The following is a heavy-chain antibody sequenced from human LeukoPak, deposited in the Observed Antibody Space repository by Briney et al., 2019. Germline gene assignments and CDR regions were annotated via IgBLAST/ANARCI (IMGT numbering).Heavy chain of an antibody. CDR2: IKSKADGETI. D-gene: IGHD1-20*01. V-gene: IGHV3-15*01. CDR3: STLTSRGLSDS. Sequence: GGSLRLSCAASGFTFSKSDMIWVRQAPGKGLEWVGRIKSKADGETIDYAAPVKGRFTFSRDDSKNMLYLQMNSLKSEDTAVYYCSTLTSRGLSDSWGQGTLVTVSS. J-gene: IGHJ4*02. CDR1: GFTFSKSD.